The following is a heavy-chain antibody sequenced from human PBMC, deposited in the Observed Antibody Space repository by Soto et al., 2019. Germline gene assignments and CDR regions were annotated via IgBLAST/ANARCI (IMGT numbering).Heavy chain of an antibody. CDR3: ARALGGSYGHFDY. CDR1: GFTFSFYG. V-gene: IGHV3-33*01. CDR2: IWNDGNNK. D-gene: IGHD5-18*01. Sequence: GGSLRLSCAASGFTFSFYGMDWVRQAPGKGLEWVAVIWNDGNNKYYADSVKGRFTISRDNSKSTLYLQMNSLRAEDTAVYYCARALGGSYGHFDYWGQGALVTVSS. J-gene: IGHJ4*02.